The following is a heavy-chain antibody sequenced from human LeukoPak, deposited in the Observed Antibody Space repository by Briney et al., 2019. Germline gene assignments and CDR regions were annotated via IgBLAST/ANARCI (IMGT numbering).Heavy chain of an antibody. CDR1: GYSFDSYV. CDR3: AREYYYDSSGLDY. CDR2: INAGNGDT. J-gene: IGHJ4*02. Sequence: ASVKVSCKASGYSFDSYVMHWVRQAPGQRPEWMGWINAGNGDTKFSRKFQGRLIITRDTSATTAYMELSSLRSADTAVYYCAREYYYDSSGLDYWGQGTLVTVSS. V-gene: IGHV1-3*01. D-gene: IGHD3-22*01.